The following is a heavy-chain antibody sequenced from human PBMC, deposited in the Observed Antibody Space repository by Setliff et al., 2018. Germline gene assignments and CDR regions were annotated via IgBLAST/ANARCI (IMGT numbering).Heavy chain of an antibody. V-gene: IGHV3-74*01. J-gene: IGHJ4*02. CDR2: INIDGSSS. Sequence: PGESLKISCAASGLTFSSFWMYWVRQVPGKGLVWVSRINIDGSSSNYADSVKGRFTISRDNAQNTLYLQMNSLRAEDTAMYYCARDSWGLDYWGQGTLVTVSS. CDR3: ARDSWGLDY. CDR1: GLTFSSFW. D-gene: IGHD3-16*01.